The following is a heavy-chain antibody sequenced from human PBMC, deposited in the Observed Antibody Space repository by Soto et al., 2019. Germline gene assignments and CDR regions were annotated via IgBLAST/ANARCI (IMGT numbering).Heavy chain of an antibody. CDR3: VRLGVAAAGPGDY. J-gene: IGHJ4*02. Sequence: PGGSLRLSCSASGFTFSRYAMPWVPQAPGKGLEYVSAISSNGGSTYYTDSVKGRFTISRKNAKEALYLQMNGLRGEDSAVFYCVRLGVAAAGPGDYGGQGTLVTVSS. CDR1: GFTFSRYA. CDR2: ISSNGGST. V-gene: IGHV3-64*04. D-gene: IGHD6-13*01.